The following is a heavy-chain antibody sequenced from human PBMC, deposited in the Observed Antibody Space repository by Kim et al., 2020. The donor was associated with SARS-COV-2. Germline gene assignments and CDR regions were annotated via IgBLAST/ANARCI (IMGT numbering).Heavy chain of an antibody. D-gene: IGHD3-10*01. J-gene: IGHJ3*02. V-gene: IGHV4-39*01. Sequence: SETLSLTCTVSGGSISSSSYYWGWIRQPPGKGLEWIGSIYYSGSTYYNPSLKSRVTISVDTSKNQFSLKLSSVTAADTAVYYCARPRYGSGSWGAFDIWGQGTMVTVSS. CDR2: IYYSGST. CDR3: ARPRYGSGSWGAFDI. CDR1: GGSISSSSYY.